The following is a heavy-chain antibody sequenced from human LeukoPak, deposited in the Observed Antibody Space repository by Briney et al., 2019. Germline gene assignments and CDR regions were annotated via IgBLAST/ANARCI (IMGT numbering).Heavy chain of an antibody. CDR3: ARETGYSYEGDYYYRLDV. Sequence: PGGSLRPSCTASGFTFSSYGMSWVRQAPGKGLEWVSYISTSGSTIYYADSVKGRFTISRDNAKHSLYLQMNSLRVQDTAVYSCARETGYSYEGDYYYRLDVWGQGTTVTVSS. D-gene: IGHD5-18*01. V-gene: IGHV3-48*03. CDR1: GFTFSSYG. CDR2: ISTSGSTI. J-gene: IGHJ6*02.